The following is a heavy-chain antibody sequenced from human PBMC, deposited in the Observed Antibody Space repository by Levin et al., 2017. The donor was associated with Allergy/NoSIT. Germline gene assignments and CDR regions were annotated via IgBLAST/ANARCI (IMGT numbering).Heavy chain of an antibody. CDR2: IDGSGNT. V-gene: IGHV3-23*01. Sequence: SCAASGFSFGIMPWLRQAPGKNLEWVSTIDGSGNTHYADSVRGRFTISRDNSKNTLFLQMNSLRADDTAVYYCAKRWDLRYFDYWGQGALVTVSS. CDR1: GFSFGI. D-gene: IGHD1-26*01. CDR3: AKRWDLRYFDY. J-gene: IGHJ4*02.